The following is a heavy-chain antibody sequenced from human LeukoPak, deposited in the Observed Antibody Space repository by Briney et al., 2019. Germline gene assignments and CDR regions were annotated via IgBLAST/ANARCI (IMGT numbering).Heavy chain of an antibody. Sequence: SVKVSCKASGGTFSSYAISWVRQAPGQGLEWMGRIIPIFCTANYAQKFQGRVTITTDESTSTAYMELSSLRSEDTAVYYCARVQYQLLSNYYYYMDVWGKGTTVTVSS. V-gene: IGHV1-69*05. J-gene: IGHJ6*03. CDR2: IIPIFCTA. CDR1: GGTFSSYA. D-gene: IGHD2-2*01. CDR3: ARVQYQLLSNYYYYMDV.